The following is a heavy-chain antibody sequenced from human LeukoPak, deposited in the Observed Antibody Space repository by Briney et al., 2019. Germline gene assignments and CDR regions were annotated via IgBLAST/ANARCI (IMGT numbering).Heavy chain of an antibody. Sequence: GGSLRLSCAASGFSFSNHGMHWVRQAPGKSLGWVAVIWDDGNNKRYANSVNGRFTISRDNSENTLYLQMNGLTAEDTAMYYCARDSYQDYYGRFDPWGQGTLVIVSS. D-gene: IGHD3-10*01. V-gene: IGHV3-33*01. CDR2: IWDDGNNK. CDR3: ARDSYQDYYGRFDP. CDR1: GFSFSNHG. J-gene: IGHJ5*02.